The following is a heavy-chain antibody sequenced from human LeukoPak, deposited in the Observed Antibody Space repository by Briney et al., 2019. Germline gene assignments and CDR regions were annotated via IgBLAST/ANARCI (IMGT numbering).Heavy chain of an antibody. CDR1: GFTFSSYA. V-gene: IGHV3-23*01. CDR2: ISGSGGST. J-gene: IGHJ4*02. CDR3: AKGYKHWLDYYFDY. Sequence: GGSLRLSCAASGFTFSSYAMSWVRQAPGKGLEWVSAISGSGGSTYYADSVKGRFTISRDNSKNTLYLQMNGLRAEDTAVYYCAKGYKHWLDYYFDYWGQGTLVTVSS. D-gene: IGHD6-19*01.